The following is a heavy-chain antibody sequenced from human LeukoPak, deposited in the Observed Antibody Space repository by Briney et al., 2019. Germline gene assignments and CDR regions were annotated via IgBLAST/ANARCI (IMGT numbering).Heavy chain of an antibody. CDR3: AKMADSTPYSSGTFDS. J-gene: IGHJ4*02. Sequence: QTGGSLRLSCVVSGFSLSNYAMSWVRQAPGKGLEWVSYISERGGSTTYADSVKGRFTISRDNSRNTLYLQMSRLRAEDTALFYCAKMADSTPYSSGTFDSWGQGTLVTVSS. V-gene: IGHV3-23*01. D-gene: IGHD3-10*01. CDR1: GFSLSNYA. CDR2: ISERGGST.